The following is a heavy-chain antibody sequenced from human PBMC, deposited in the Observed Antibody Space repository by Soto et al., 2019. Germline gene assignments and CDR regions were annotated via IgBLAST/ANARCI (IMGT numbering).Heavy chain of an antibody. CDR1: GFTFSTYA. D-gene: IGHD1-26*01. J-gene: IGHJ4*02. Sequence: GGSLRLSCAASGFTFSTYAMSLIRQAPGKGLEWVSTIRETGNTYYADSVRGRFATSRDNSENTLYLQMSSLRAEDTAVYYCAKQQMGVIRALDYWGQGTLVTVSS. CDR3: AKQQMGVIRALDY. V-gene: IGHV3-23*01. CDR2: IRETGNT.